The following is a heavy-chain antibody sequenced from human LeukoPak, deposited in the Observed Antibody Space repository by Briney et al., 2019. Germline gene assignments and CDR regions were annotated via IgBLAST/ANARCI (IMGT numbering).Heavy chain of an antibody. CDR3: ARRHRASDALDV. CDR1: GYSFTNYW. V-gene: IGHV5-51*01. J-gene: IGHJ3*01. CDR2: IYPADSDT. Sequence: GESLKISCKGSGYSFTNYWIAWVRQMPGKGLEWMGIIYPADSDTRYSPSFQGQVTISADKSISTAYLQWSSLKASDTAMYYCARRHRASDALDVWGQGTMVTVSS. D-gene: IGHD1-26*01.